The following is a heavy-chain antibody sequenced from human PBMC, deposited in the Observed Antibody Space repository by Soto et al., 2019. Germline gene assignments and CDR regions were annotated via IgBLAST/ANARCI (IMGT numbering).Heavy chain of an antibody. V-gene: IGHV4-31*03. CDR1: GGSISSGGYY. CDR2: IYYSGST. Sequence: KASETLSLTCTVSGGSISSGGYYWSWIRQHPGKGLEWIGYIYYSGSTYYNPSLKSRVTISVDTSKNQFSLKLSSVTAADTAVYYCARDLCGGSCYWHRGVNWFDPWGQGTLVTVSS. CDR3: ARDLCGGSCYWHRGVNWFDP. D-gene: IGHD2-15*01. J-gene: IGHJ5*02.